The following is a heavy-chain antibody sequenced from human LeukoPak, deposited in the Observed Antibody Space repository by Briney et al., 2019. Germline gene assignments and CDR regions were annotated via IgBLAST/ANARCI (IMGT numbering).Heavy chain of an antibody. CDR2: IYYSGST. V-gene: IGHV4-31*03. Sequence: PSQTLSLTCTVSGDSISSGGYYWSWIRQPPGKGLEWIGYIYYSGSTYYNPSLKSRVTISVDTSKNQFSLKLSSVTAADTAVYYCARDRDYYDSSGHSETYFDYWGQGTLVTVSS. CDR1: GDSISSGGYY. J-gene: IGHJ4*02. D-gene: IGHD3-22*01. CDR3: ARDRDYYDSSGHSETYFDY.